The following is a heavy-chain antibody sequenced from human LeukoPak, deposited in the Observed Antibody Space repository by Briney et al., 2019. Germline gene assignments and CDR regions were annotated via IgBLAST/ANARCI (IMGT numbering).Heavy chain of an antibody. D-gene: IGHD3-3*01. CDR1: GYTFTNYG. CDR3: ARTYYDFWSGYKNSYDY. CDR2: ISAYNGNT. V-gene: IGHV1-18*01. Sequence: RASVKVSCKASGYTFTNYGISWVRQAPGQGLEWMGWISAYNGNTNYAQKLQGRVTMTTDTSTSTAYMELRSLRSDDTAVYYCARTYYDFWSGYKNSYDYWGQGTLVTVSS. J-gene: IGHJ4*02.